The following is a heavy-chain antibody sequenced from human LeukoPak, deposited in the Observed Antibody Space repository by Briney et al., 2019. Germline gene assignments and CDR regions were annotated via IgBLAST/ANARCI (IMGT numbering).Heavy chain of an antibody. Sequence: GGSLRLSCAASGFTFSNYAMRWVRQAPGKGLEWVSGISGSGDSTYYADSVKGRFTISRDNSKNTLYLQMNSLRAEDTAVYYCARGPFTDYYDSSGDFDYWGQGTLVTVSS. CDR1: GFTFSNYA. V-gene: IGHV3-23*01. CDR3: ARGPFTDYYDSSGDFDY. J-gene: IGHJ4*02. CDR2: ISGSGDST. D-gene: IGHD3-22*01.